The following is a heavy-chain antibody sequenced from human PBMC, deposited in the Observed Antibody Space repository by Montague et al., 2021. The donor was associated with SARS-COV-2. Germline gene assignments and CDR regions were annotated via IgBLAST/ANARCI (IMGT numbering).Heavy chain of an antibody. CDR1: GGSISSGSYY. V-gene: IGHV4-61*02. D-gene: IGHD3-22*01. CDR3: ARDPLYYYDSSGFLLDWYLEL. Sequence: TLSLTCTVSGGSISSGSYYWSWVRQPAGMGLEWIGRIYTSGSTNYNPSLKSRVTISVDTSKNQFSLKLSSATAADTAVYYCARDPLYYYDSSGFLLDWYLELWGRGTLVTVSS. J-gene: IGHJ2*01. CDR2: IYTSGST.